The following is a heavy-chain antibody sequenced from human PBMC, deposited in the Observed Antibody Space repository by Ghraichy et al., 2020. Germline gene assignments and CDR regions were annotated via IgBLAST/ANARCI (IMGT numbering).Heavy chain of an antibody. J-gene: IGHJ5*02. V-gene: IGHV4-34*01. Sequence: SETLSLTCAVYGGSFSGYYWSWIRQPPGKGLEWIGEINHSGSTNYNPSLKSRVTISVDTSKNQFSLKLSSVTAADTAVYYCARGGRFLYNWFDPWGQGTLVTVSS. CDR2: INHSGST. CDR1: GGSFSGYY. CDR3: ARGGRFLYNWFDP. D-gene: IGHD3-16*01.